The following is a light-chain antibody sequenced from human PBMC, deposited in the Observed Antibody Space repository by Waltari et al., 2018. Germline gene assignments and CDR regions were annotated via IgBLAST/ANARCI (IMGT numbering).Light chain of an antibody. J-gene: IGKJ1*01. CDR2: KAS. CDR3: QQCHTFPKT. CDR1: QSISTW. V-gene: IGKV1-5*03. Sequence: DIQMTQYPSTLSASLGDRVTIICRASQSISTWLAWYQQKPGKPPKLLIYKASNLEEGVPPRFSGSASGTDFSLTINSLQPDDFATYYCQQCHTFPKTFGQGTKVEMK.